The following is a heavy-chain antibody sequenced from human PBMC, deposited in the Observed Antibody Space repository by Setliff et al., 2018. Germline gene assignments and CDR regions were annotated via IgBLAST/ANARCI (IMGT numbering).Heavy chain of an antibody. CDR1: GGAFSNYG. CDR3: ARWNGSGYFYY. CDR2: IIPILETT. Sequence: GASVQVSCKVSGGAFSNYGLTWVRQAPGQGLVWMGRIIPILETTNYAQNFQGRVSITADESTRTAYMELSRLTFEDTAVYYCARWNGSGYFYYWGQGTWVTVSS. J-gene: IGHJ4*02. V-gene: IGHV1-69*11. D-gene: IGHD3-3*01.